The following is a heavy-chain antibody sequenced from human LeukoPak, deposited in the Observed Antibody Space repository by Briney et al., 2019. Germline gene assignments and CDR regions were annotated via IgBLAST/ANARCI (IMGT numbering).Heavy chain of an antibody. J-gene: IGHJ6*03. V-gene: IGHV1-8*01. D-gene: IGHD3-9*01. CDR1: GYTFTSYD. Sequence: GASVKVSCKASGYTFTSYDINWVRQATGQGLEWMGWMNPNSGNTGYAQKFQGRVTMTRNTSISTAYMELSSLRSEDTAVYYCARGPYDILTGYYFPQYYYYMDVWGKGTTVTISS. CDR2: MNPNSGNT. CDR3: ARGPYDILTGYYFPQYYYYMDV.